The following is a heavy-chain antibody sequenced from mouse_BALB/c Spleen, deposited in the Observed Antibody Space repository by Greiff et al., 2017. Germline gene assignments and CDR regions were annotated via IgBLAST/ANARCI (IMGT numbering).Heavy chain of an antibody. Sequence: QVQLQQSGAELVRPGASVKLSCKASGYTFTSYWINWVKQRPGQGLEWIGNIYPSDSYTNYNQKFKDKATLTVDKSSSTAYMQLSSPTSEDSAVYYCTRDGKGENAMDYWGQGTSVTVSS. V-gene: IGHV1-69*02. J-gene: IGHJ4*01. CDR1: GYTFTSYW. CDR2: IYPSDSYT. CDR3: TRDGKGENAMDY. D-gene: IGHD2-1*01.